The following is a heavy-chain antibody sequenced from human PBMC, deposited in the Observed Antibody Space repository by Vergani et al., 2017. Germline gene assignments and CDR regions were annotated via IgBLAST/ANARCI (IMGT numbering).Heavy chain of an antibody. CDR2: INPSGGST. V-gene: IGHV1-46*01. Sequence: QVQLVQSGAEVKKPGASVKVSCKASGYTFTSYYMHWVRQAPGQGLEWMGIINPSGGSTSYAQKFQGRVTMTRDTSTSTVYMELSSLRAEDTAVYYCAKYEGILWFGERPTEGFDPWGQGTLVTVSS. CDR3: AKYEGILWFGERPTEGFDP. D-gene: IGHD3-10*01. CDR1: GYTFTSYY. J-gene: IGHJ5*02.